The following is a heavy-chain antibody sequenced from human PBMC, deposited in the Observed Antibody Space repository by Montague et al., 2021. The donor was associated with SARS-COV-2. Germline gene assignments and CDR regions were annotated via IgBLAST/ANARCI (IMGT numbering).Heavy chain of an antibody. CDR3: ARLGDGVVPSPILGVGPYYSYYYRDV. CDR2: IHHGGST. Sequence: SETLSLTCAVHGGSFSTYSWNWIRQPPGKGLEWIGEIHHGGSTNYNPSLKSRVTIPADTSQNQFSLKLTSVAAADTAVYYCARLGDGVVPSPILGVGPYYSYYYRDVWGKGTTVTVSS. D-gene: IGHD3-10*01. V-gene: IGHV4-34*01. J-gene: IGHJ6*03. CDR1: GGSFSTYS.